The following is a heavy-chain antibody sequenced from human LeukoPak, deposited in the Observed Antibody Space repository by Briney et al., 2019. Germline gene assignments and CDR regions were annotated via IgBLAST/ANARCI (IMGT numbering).Heavy chain of an antibody. Sequence: PGGSLRLSCAASGFTFTSYEMNWVRQAPGKGLERVAVVSYDGRYRYYADSVKGRFTISRDNSKNTLSLQMDSLRAEDTAVYYCAKFGVAAGTDYWYFDLWGRGTLVTVSS. D-gene: IGHD6-19*01. J-gene: IGHJ2*01. CDR3: AKFGVAAGTDYWYFDL. V-gene: IGHV3-30*18. CDR1: GFTFTSYE. CDR2: VSYDGRYR.